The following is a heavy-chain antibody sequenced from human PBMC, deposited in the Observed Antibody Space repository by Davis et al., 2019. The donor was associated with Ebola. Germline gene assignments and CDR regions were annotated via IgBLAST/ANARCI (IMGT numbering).Heavy chain of an antibody. D-gene: IGHD3-3*01. CDR2: VNHSGNT. J-gene: IGHJ3*01. CDR1: AGHLSGFY. V-gene: IGHV4-34*04. Sequence: MPSETLSLTCAVSAGHLSGFYWSWIRQAPGKGMEWIGEVNHSGNTNHNPSLKSRATISVETSQQISLKLTSVTAADTAVYYCARGGGSDFWSGFEALDVWGQGTMVSVSS. CDR3: ARGGGSDFWSGFEALDV.